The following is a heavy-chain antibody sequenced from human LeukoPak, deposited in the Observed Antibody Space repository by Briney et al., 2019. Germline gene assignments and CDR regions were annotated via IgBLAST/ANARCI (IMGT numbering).Heavy chain of an antibody. CDR3: TRAPYYYDSSGYYRSYDYYYYYYMDV. J-gene: IGHJ6*03. CDR2: IRSKAYGGTT. Sequence: QPGRSLRLSCTASGFTFGDYAMSWFRQAPGKGLEWVGFIRSKAYGGTTEYAASVKGRFTISRDDSKSIAYLQMNGLKTEDTAVYYCTRAPYYYDSSGYYRSYDYYYYYYMDVWGKGTTVTVSS. CDR1: GFTFGDYA. D-gene: IGHD3-22*01. V-gene: IGHV3-49*03.